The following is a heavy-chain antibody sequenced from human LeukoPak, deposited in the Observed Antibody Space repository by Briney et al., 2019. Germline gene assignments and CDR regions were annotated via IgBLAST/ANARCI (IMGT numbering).Heavy chain of an antibody. CDR2: VGPSGTT. J-gene: IGHJ4*02. CDR1: GFTLATNA. V-gene: IGHV3-23*01. CDR3: AKRGGTYRGFDY. D-gene: IGHD1-26*01. Sequence: GGSLRLSCAVSGFTLATNAMSWVRQAPGKGLAWVSAVGPSGTTYYANAVKGWFTISRDNSKYTLYLQMNSLRVEDTAVYYCAKRGGTYRGFDYWGQGTLVTVSS.